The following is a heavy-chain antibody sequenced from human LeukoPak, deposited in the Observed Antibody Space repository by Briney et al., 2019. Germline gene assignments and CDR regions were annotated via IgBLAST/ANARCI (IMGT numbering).Heavy chain of an antibody. CDR2: INPNSGGT. Sequence: GASVKVSCKASGYTFIAFYMHWVRQAPGQGLEWIGWINPNSGGTNYAQKFQGRVTLTRDTSIKTAYMELSGLTSDDTAVYYCAHYFDSGAYYLTWGQGTMVTVSS. CDR1: GYTFIAFY. D-gene: IGHD3-22*01. CDR3: AHYFDSGAYYLT. V-gene: IGHV1-2*02. J-gene: IGHJ3*01.